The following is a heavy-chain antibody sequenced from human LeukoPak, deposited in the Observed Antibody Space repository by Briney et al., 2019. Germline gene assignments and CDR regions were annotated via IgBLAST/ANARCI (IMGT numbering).Heavy chain of an antibody. CDR2: IYSGGST. Sequence: ETLSLTCTVSGGSINGYYWSWIRQPPGKGLEWVSVIYSGGSTYYADSVKGRFTISRDNSKNTLYLQMNSLRAEDTAVYYCARGDSAEFDYWGQGTLVTVSS. CDR3: ARGDSAEFDY. J-gene: IGHJ4*02. D-gene: IGHD1-26*01. V-gene: IGHV3-53*01. CDR1: GGSINGYY.